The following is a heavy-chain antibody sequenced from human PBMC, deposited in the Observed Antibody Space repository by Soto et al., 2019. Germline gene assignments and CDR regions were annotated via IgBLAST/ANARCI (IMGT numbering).Heavy chain of an antibody. V-gene: IGHV3-23*01. CDR1: GFPFSSYA. J-gene: IGHJ4*02. Sequence: EVQLLESGGDLVQPGGSLRLSCAASGFPFSSYAMTWVRQAPGKGLEWVSSISGSGSSTYSADSVKGRFTVSRDNSKNTQYLQMDSLRVEDTAVYFCAKSIAPVVTSKGIDYWGQGTLVTVSS. CDR2: ISGSGSST. CDR3: AKSIAPVVTSKGIDY. D-gene: IGHD6-6*01.